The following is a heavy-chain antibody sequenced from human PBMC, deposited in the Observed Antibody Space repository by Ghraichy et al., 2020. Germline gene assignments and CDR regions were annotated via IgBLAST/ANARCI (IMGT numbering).Heavy chain of an antibody. V-gene: IGHV4-39*01. CDR3: ARPHTGFGSGSRFDP. CDR2: IYYGGDT. CDR1: GGSISSSSPY. Sequence: ESLNISCTVSGGSISSSSPYWGWIRQPPGKGLEWIASIYYGGDTYYNPSLRSRVTISVATSKTQFFLHLSSVTAADTAVYYCARPHTGFGSGSRFDPWGQGTLVTVSS. J-gene: IGHJ5*02. D-gene: IGHD6-19*01.